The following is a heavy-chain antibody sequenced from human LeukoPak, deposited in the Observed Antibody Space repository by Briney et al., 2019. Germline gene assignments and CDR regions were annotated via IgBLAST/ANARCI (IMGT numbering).Heavy chain of an antibody. CDR2: ISGSGGST. V-gene: IGHV3-23*01. J-gene: IGHJ4*02. CDR1: GFTFSSCA. Sequence: GGSLRLSCAASGFTFSSCAMSWVRQAPGKGLEWVSAISGSGGSTYYADSVKGRFTISRDNSKNTLYLQMNSLRAEDTAVYYCARREGWLLVLDYWGQGTLVTVSS. D-gene: IGHD3-9*01. CDR3: ARREGWLLVLDY.